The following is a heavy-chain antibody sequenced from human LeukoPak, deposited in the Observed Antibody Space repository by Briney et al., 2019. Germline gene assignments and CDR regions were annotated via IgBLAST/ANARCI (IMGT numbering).Heavy chain of an antibody. CDR1: GFTFSSYA. J-gene: IGHJ4*02. CDR3: AKDSGDYYDSSGPGFDY. Sequence: GGSLRLSCAASGFTFSSYAMSWVRQAPGKGLKWVSAISGSGGSTYYADSVKGRFTISRNNSKNTLYLQMNSLRAEDTAVYYCAKDSGDYYDSSGPGFDYWGQGTLVTVCS. V-gene: IGHV3-23*01. D-gene: IGHD3-22*01. CDR2: ISGSGGST.